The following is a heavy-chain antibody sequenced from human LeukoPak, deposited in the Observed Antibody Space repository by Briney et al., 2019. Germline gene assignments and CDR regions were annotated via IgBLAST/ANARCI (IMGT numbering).Heavy chain of an antibody. CDR1: GFTFSSYG. D-gene: IGHD1-26*01. J-gene: IGHJ4*02. CDR2: ISYDGSNK. CDR3: AKDRGSGTGIVGATNY. Sequence: PGGSLRLSCAASGFTFSSYGMHWVRQAPGKGLEWVAVISYDGSNKYYADSVEGRFTISRDNSKNTLYLQMSSLRAEDTAVYYCAKDRGSGTGIVGATNYWGQGTLVTVSS. V-gene: IGHV3-30*18.